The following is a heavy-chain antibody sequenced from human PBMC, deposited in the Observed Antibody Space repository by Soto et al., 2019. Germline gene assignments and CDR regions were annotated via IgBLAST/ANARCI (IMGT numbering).Heavy chain of an antibody. Sequence: PGGSLRLSCAASGFMFSSYAMSWVRQAPGKGLEWVSGISASGGTANLADSVEGRCTISRDNSKSTLYLQLNSLRAEDTAVYYCARVGGSYSALSWFDPWGQGTLVTVSS. CDR2: ISASGGTA. CDR1: GFMFSSYA. J-gene: IGHJ5*02. CDR3: ARVGGSYSALSWFDP. D-gene: IGHD1-26*01. V-gene: IGHV3-23*01.